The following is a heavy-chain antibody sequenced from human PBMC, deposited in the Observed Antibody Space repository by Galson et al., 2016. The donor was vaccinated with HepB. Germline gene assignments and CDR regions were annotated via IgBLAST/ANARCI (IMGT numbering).Heavy chain of an antibody. CDR3: ARDRAYGGLMFDS. V-gene: IGHV1-18*01. CDR1: GYTFTSYG. J-gene: IGHJ4*02. Sequence: SVKVSCKASGYTFTSYGINWVRQAPGQGLEWMGRINTYTGNTNYPLKFQGRVTMTTDTSTSTAYMDLRSLRPDDTAVYYCARDRAYGGLMFDSWGQGTLVTVPS. CDR2: INTYTGNT. D-gene: IGHD3-10*01.